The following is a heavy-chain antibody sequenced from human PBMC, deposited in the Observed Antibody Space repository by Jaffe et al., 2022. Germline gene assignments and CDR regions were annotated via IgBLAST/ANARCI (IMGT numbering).Heavy chain of an antibody. CDR3: ANSLRYFDKDPFSYYYYMDV. CDR1: GFTFSSYG. V-gene: IGHV3-30*02. J-gene: IGHJ6*03. D-gene: IGHD3-9*01. Sequence: QVQLVESGGGVVQPGGSLRLSCAASGFTFSSYGMHWVRQAPGKGLEWVAFIRYDGSNKYYADSVKGRFTISRDNSKNTLYLQMNSLRAEDTAVYYCANSLRYFDKDPFSYYYYMDVWGKGTTVTVSS. CDR2: IRYDGSNK.